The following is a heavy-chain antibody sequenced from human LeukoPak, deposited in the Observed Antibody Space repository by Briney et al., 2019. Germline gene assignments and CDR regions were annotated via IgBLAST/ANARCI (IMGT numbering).Heavy chain of an antibody. CDR3: GKGRFWFDP. CDR2: IYYSGST. Sequence: TSETLSLTCTVSGGSISSGDYYWSWIRQPPGKGLEWIGYIYYSGSTYYNPSLNSRVTISVDTSKKQFSLKVSSVTAADTAVYYCGKGRFWFDPWGQGTLVTVSS. CDR1: GGSISSGDYY. V-gene: IGHV4-30-4*08. J-gene: IGHJ5*02.